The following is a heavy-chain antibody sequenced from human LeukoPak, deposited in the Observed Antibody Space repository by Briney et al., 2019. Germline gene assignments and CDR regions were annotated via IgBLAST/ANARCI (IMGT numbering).Heavy chain of an antibody. V-gene: IGHV1-46*01. CDR2: INPSGGST. Sequence: GASVKVSCKASGYTFTSYYMHWVRQAPRQGLEWMGIINPSGGSTSYAQKFQGRVTMTRDTSTSTVYMELSSLRSEDTAVYYCARDCQTLEGPYGSGSYHFDYWGQGTLVTVSS. J-gene: IGHJ4*02. CDR1: GYTFTSYY. CDR3: ARDCQTLEGPYGSGSYHFDY. D-gene: IGHD3-10*01.